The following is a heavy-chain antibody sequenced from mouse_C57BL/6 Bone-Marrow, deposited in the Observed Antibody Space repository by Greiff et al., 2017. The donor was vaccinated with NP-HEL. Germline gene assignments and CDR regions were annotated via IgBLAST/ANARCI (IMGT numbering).Heavy chain of an antibody. CDR3: ASGLRDY. V-gene: IGHV3-6*01. D-gene: IGHD3-1*01. CDR2: ISYDGSN. CDR1: GYSITSGYY. Sequence: EVQLVESGPGLVKPSQSLSLTCSVTGYSITSGYYWNWIRQFPGNKLEWMGYISYDGSNNYNPSLKNRISITRDTSKNQFFLKLNSVTTEDTATYYCASGLRDYWGQGTTLTVSS. J-gene: IGHJ2*01.